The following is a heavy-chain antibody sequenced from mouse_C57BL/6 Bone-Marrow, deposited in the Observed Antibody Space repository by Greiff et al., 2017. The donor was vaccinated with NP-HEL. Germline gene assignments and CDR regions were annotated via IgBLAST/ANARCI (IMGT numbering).Heavy chain of an antibody. CDR2: ISSGGSYT. J-gene: IGHJ3*01. D-gene: IGHD2-4*01. CDR3: ARPYDYDVAWFAY. Sequence: EVQLVESGGDLVKPGGSLKLSCAASGFTFSSYGMSWVRQTPDKRLEWVATISSGGSYTYYPDSVKGRFTISRDNAKNTLYLQMSSLKSEDTAMYFCARPYDYDVAWFAYWGQGTLVTVSA. CDR1: GFTFSSYG. V-gene: IGHV5-6*01.